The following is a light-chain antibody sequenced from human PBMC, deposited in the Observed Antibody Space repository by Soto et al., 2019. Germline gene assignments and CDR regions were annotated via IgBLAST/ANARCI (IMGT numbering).Light chain of an antibody. V-gene: IGKV3-20*01. CDR3: QQSYSNQGT. CDR2: GAS. CDR1: QSVSSSY. J-gene: IGKJ3*01. Sequence: EIVLTQSPGTLSLSPGERATLSCRASQSVSSSYLAWYQQKPGQAPRLLIYGASSRATGIPDRFSGSGSGTDFTLTISRLEPEDFATYYCQQSYSNQGTFGPGTKVDIK.